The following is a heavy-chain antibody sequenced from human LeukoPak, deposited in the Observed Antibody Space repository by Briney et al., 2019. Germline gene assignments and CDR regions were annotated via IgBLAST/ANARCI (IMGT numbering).Heavy chain of an antibody. J-gene: IGHJ4*02. CDR1: RFTFDDYA. D-gene: IGHD6-6*01. V-gene: IGHV3-9*01. Sequence: GGSLRLSCAASRFTFDDYAMHWVRQAPGKGLEWVSGISWNSGSFAYADSVKGRFTISRDNAKNSMYLQMNSLRAEDTALYYCAKGKRHLFSSSGFDYWGQGTLVTVSS. CDR2: ISWNSGSF. CDR3: AKGKRHLFSSSGFDY.